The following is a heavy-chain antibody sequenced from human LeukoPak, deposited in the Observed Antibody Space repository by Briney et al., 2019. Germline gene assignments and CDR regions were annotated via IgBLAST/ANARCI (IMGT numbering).Heavy chain of an antibody. CDR2: IKSKTDGGTT. Sequence: GGSLRLSCAASGFTFSNAWMSWVRQAPGKGLEWVGRIKSKTDGGTTDYAAPVKGRFTISRDDSKNTLYLQMNSLKTEDTAMYYCTTDPHNYYDSSGYYGSYDYWGQGTLVTVSS. CDR1: GFTFSNAW. J-gene: IGHJ4*02. CDR3: TTDPHNYYDSSGYYGSYDY. V-gene: IGHV3-15*01. D-gene: IGHD3-22*01.